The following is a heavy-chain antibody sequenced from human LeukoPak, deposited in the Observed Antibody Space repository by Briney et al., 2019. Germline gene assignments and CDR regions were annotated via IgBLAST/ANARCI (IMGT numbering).Heavy chain of an antibody. CDR3: ARLRDGSIDY. CDR2: IYPGDSDA. CDR1: GYIFTNYF. Sequence: GESLKISCQTSGYIFTNYFIGWVRQMPGKGLECLGIIYPGDSDARYSPSFQGQVTISVDKSTSAAYLQWSSLKASDTAMYYCARLRDGSIDYWGQGTLVTVSS. J-gene: IGHJ4*02. V-gene: IGHV5-51*01.